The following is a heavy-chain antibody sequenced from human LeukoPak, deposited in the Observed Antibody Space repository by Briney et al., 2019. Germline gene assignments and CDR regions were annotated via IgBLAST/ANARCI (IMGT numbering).Heavy chain of an antibody. V-gene: IGHV3-48*03. J-gene: IGHJ4*02. CDR2: INSGGGTI. CDR3: ARDPPYPYYYDSSGYL. D-gene: IGHD3-22*01. CDR1: GFTFSSYE. Sequence: GGSLRLSCAASGFTFSSYEMNWVRQAPGKGLEWVSYINSGGGTIYYADSVKGRFTISRDNAKDSLYLQMNSLRAGDTAVYYCARDPPYPYYYDSSGYLWGQGTLVTVSS.